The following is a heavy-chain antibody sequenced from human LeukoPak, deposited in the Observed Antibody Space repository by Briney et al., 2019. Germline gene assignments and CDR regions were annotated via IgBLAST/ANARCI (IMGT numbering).Heavy chain of an antibody. CDR3: ARACSGGSCPIDY. CDR2: IYYSGST. J-gene: IGHJ4*02. Sequence: PSETLSLTCTVSGGSTSSYYWSWIRQPPGKGLEWIGYIYYSGSTNYNPSLKSRVTISVDTSKNQFSLKLSSVTAADTAVYYCARACSGGSCPIDYWGQGTLVAVSS. D-gene: IGHD2-15*01. V-gene: IGHV4-59*01. CDR1: GGSTSSYY.